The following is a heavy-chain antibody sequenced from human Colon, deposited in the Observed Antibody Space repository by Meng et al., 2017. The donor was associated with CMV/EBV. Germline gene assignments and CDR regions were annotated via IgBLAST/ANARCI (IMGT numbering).Heavy chain of an antibody. Sequence: ASVKVSCKASGYTFSAYYVLWIRQAPGQGLECMGWMNPNSGGTMPAQKFKGRVIMTRDTSTNTVYMELSSLRSGDTAVYYCARDSHYTGYDPLEPEPWGQGTLVTVSS. CDR1: GYTFSAYY. D-gene: IGHD5-12*01. CDR3: ARDSHYTGYDPLEPEP. V-gene: IGHV1-2*02. J-gene: IGHJ5*02. CDR2: MNPNSGGT.